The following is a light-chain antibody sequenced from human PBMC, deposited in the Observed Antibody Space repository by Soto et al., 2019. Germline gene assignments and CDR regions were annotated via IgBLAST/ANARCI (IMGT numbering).Light chain of an antibody. V-gene: IGKV4-1*01. CDR1: QSVLFSINQKNY. CDR2: WAS. CDR3: QQYYTTPPT. Sequence: DIVLTQSSDSVAVSLGERATTNCKSSQSVLFSINQKNYLAWYHQKPGQPPKLLIYWASIRESGVSTRFSGSGSLTNFALTISSLQAEDAAVYYCQQYYTTPPTFGLGTKVEVK. J-gene: IGKJ1*01.